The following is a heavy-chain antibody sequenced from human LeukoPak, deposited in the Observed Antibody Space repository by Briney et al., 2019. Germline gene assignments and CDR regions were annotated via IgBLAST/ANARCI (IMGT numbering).Heavy chain of an antibody. J-gene: IGHJ4*02. D-gene: IGHD3-22*01. Sequence: PSETLSLTCTVSGGSINSGDYYWSWIRQPPGKGLEWIGYIYYSGSTHYNPSLKSRVTISMDTSKNQFSLKVNSVTAADTAVYYCARHDSSGYPLDYWGQGTLVTVSS. CDR2: IYYSGST. CDR3: ARHDSSGYPLDY. CDR1: GGSINSGDYY. V-gene: IGHV4-30-4*01.